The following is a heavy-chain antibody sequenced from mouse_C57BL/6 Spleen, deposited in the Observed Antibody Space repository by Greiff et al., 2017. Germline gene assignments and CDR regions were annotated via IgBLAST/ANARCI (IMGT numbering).Heavy chain of an antibody. CDR2: ISDGGSYT. J-gene: IGHJ3*01. V-gene: IGHV5-4*01. CDR1: GFTFSSYA. D-gene: IGHD2-2*01. CDR3: ARDIGDCGYGEFAY. Sequence: EVKVEESGGGLVKPGGSLKLSCAASGFTFSSYAMPWVRQTPAKRLEWVATISDGGSYTYYPDNVKGRFTISRDNAKNNLYLQMSHLKSEDTAMYYCARDIGDCGYGEFAYWGQGTLVTVSA.